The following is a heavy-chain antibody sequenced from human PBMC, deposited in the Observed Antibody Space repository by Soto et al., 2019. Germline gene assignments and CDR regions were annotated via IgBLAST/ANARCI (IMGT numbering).Heavy chain of an antibody. CDR1: GGSFSADASSSDWY. CDR3: ARHGSAGEGSFDY. D-gene: IGHD3-10*01. Sequence: SETLSLTCAVYGGSFSADASSSDWYWNWIRQSPGKGLEWIGEIDRSGRTKYNPSLKSRVSISVDTSKNQFSLKLSSVTAADTAVYYCARHGSAGEGSFDYWGQGTLVTVS. V-gene: IGHV4-34*01. CDR2: IDRSGRT. J-gene: IGHJ4*02.